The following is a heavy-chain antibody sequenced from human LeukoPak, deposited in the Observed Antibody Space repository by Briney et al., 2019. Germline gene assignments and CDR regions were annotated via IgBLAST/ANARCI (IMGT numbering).Heavy chain of an antibody. CDR2: IGGSGGST. J-gene: IGHJ5*02. V-gene: IGHV3-23*01. D-gene: IGHD1-26*01. CDR3: AKGPALSFPHPYNWFDP. CDR1: GFTFSSYA. Sequence: GGSLRLSCAASGFTFSSYAMSWVRQPPGKGLEWVSAIGGSGGSTYYADSVKGRFTISRDNSKNTLFLQMNSLRAEDTAVYYCAKGPALSFPHPYNWFDPWGQGTLVTVSS.